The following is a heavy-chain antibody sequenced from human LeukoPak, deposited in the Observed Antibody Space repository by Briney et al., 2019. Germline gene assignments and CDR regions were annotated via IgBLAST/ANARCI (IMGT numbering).Heavy chain of an antibody. CDR2: ISSSSNTI. Sequence: GGSLRLSCAASGFTFSSYWMYWVRQAPGKGLEWVSYISSSSNTIYYADSVEGRFTISRDNARNSLYLQMNSLRDEDTAVYYCARDRDHSNNWYIFLDYWGQGTLVTVSS. J-gene: IGHJ4*02. V-gene: IGHV3-48*02. CDR3: ARDRDHSNNWYIFLDY. CDR1: GFTFSSYW. D-gene: IGHD6-13*01.